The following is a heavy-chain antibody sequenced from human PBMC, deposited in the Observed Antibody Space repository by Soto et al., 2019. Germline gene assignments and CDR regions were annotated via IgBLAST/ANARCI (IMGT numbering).Heavy chain of an antibody. CDR1: GASIISLNW. V-gene: IGHV4-4*02. CDR3: ARDYDYRVEDG. CDR2: VYHSASA. Sequence: SETLSLTCAFSGASIISLNWLSWVRQPPGKGLEWIGEVYHSASATYNPSLKSRVTISVDRSKNQFSLELTSVTAADTAVYYCARDYDYRVEDGWGQGILVTVSS. J-gene: IGHJ4*02. D-gene: IGHD3-10*01.